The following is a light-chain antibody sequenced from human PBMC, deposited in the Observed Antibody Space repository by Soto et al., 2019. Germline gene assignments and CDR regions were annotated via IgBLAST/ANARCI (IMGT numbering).Light chain of an antibody. V-gene: IGKV1-39*01. Sequence: DIQMTQSPSSLSASVGDRVTITCRASQSISSYLNWYQQKPGKAPTLLIYAASSLQSWVPSRFSGSGSGTEFTLTISSLQPEDFATYYCQQSYSTPVFGQGTKLEIK. J-gene: IGKJ2*01. CDR2: AAS. CDR3: QQSYSTPV. CDR1: QSISSY.